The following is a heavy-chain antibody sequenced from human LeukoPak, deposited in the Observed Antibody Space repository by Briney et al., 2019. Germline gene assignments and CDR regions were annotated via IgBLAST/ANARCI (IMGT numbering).Heavy chain of an antibody. CDR3: AKGKWGLHRFDY. J-gene: IGHJ4*02. CDR2: ISGSDTRT. D-gene: IGHD1-26*01. Sequence: GGTLRLSCAASGFTFSTCAMSWVRQAPGKGLEWVSAISGSDTRTYYADSLKGRFTISRDNSKNTLYLQMDSLTAEDTAVYYCAKGKWGLHRFDYWGQGTLVTVSS. V-gene: IGHV3-23*01. CDR1: GFTFSTCA.